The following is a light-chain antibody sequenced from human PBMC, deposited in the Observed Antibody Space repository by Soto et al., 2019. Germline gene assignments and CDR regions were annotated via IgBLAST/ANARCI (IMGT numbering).Light chain of an antibody. V-gene: IGLV1-44*01. CDR2: SNN. CDR1: SSNIGSNT. Sequence: SVLTHPPSASGTPGQRFTISCSGSSSNIGSNTVNWYQQLPGTAPKLVIYSNNQRPSGVPDRFSGSKSGTSASLAISGLQSEVEDDYYCVAWDDSLNGYVVFGGGTKVTVL. CDR3: VAWDDSLNGYVV. J-gene: IGLJ2*01.